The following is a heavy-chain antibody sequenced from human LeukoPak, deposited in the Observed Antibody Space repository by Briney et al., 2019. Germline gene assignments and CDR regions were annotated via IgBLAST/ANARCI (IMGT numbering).Heavy chain of an antibody. CDR2: ITGTGGVT. V-gene: IGHV3-23*01. J-gene: IGHJ4*02. CDR1: GFTFSSYA. Sequence: GGSLRLSCAASGFTFSSYAMGCVRQAPGKGREGLSAITGTGGVTYYADSVKGRFTISRDSSKTTLYLQMNSLRAEDTAVYYCAKEVSGSGSYYGGNDYWGQGTLVIVSS. CDR3: AKEVSGSGSYYGGNDY. D-gene: IGHD3-10*01.